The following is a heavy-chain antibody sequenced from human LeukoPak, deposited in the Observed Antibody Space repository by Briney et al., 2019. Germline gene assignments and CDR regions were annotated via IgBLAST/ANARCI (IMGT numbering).Heavy chain of an antibody. D-gene: IGHD6-19*01. CDR1: GFTFSNAW. Sequence: PGGSLRLSCAASGFTFSNAWMSWVRQAPGKGLEWVGRIKSKTDGGTTDYAAPVKGRFTISRDDSKNTLYLQMNSLKTEDTAVYYCTTDPGPWKWLAPHLFDYWGQGTLVTVSS. V-gene: IGHV3-15*01. J-gene: IGHJ4*02. CDR3: TTDPGPWKWLAPHLFDY. CDR2: IKSKTDGGTT.